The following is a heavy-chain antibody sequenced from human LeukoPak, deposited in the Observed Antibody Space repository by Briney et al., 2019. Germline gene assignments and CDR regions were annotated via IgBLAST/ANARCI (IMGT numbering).Heavy chain of an antibody. V-gene: IGHV4-59*08. CDR1: GGSISSYY. CDR2: IYYSGST. D-gene: IGHD4-17*01. CDR3: ARGDYVFDY. J-gene: IGHJ4*02. Sequence: SETLSLTCTVSGGSISSYYWSWIRQTPGKGLEWIGYIYYSGSTNYDPSLKSRVTISVDTSKNQFSLKLSSVTAADTAVYYCARGDYVFDYWGRGTLVTVSS.